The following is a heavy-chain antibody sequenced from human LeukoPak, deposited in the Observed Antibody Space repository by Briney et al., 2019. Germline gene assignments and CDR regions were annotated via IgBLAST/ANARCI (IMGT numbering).Heavy chain of an antibody. CDR1: GGTVSSYA. CDR2: LIPIFGTA. Sequence: SVKVSCKASGGTVSSYAISWVRQAPGQGLEWMGGLIPIFGTANYAQKFQGRVTITADKSTSTAYMELSSLRSEDTAVYYCARDVMVRGHNWFDPWGQGTLVTVSS. V-gene: IGHV1-69*06. J-gene: IGHJ5*02. D-gene: IGHD3-10*01. CDR3: ARDVMVRGHNWFDP.